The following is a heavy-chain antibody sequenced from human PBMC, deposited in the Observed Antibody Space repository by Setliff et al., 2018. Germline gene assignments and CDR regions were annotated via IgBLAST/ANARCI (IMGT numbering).Heavy chain of an antibody. J-gene: IGHJ4*02. CDR3: ATLSSSSIDY. V-gene: IGHV1-69*13. Sequence: EASVKVSCKASGGTFSSYAISWVRQAPGQGLEWMGGIIPIFGTANYAQKFQGRVTITADDSTSTAYMELSSLRSEDTAVYYCATLSSSSIDYWGQGTLVTVSS. D-gene: IGHD6-6*01. CDR2: IIPIFGTA. CDR1: GGTFSSYA.